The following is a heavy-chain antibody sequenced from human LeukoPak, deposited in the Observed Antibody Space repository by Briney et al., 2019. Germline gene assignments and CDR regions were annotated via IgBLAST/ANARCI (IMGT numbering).Heavy chain of an antibody. J-gene: IGHJ4*02. V-gene: IGHV3-21*01. Sequence: GGSLRLSCAASGFTFSSYSMNWVRQAPGKGLEWVSSISSSSSYIYYADSVKGRFTISRDNAKNSLYLQMNSLRAEDTAVYYCARGSSWSPHFDYWGQGTLVTVSS. CDR1: GFTFSSYS. D-gene: IGHD6-13*01. CDR2: ISSSSSYI. CDR3: ARGSSWSPHFDY.